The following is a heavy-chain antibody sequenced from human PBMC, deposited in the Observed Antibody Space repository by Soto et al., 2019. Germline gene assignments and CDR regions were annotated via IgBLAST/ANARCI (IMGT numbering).Heavy chain of an antibody. D-gene: IGHD3-9*01. V-gene: IGHV1-18*01. CDR1: GYTFTSYG. CDR2: ISAYNGNT. J-gene: IGHJ4*02. CDR3: ARDLLVTGYYQNALFDY. Sequence: QVQLVQSGAEVKKPGASVKVSCKASGYTFTSYGISWVRQAPGQGLEWMGWISAYNGNTNYAQKLQGRVTMTTDTSTSTAYMELRSLRSDETAVYYFARDLLVTGYYQNALFDYWGQGTLVTVSS.